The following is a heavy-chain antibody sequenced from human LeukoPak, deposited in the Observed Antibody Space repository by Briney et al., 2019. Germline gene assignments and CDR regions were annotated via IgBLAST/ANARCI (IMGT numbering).Heavy chain of an antibody. CDR3: ARARDTTSGSNWFDP. Sequence: PSETLSLTCTVSGGSISSSRYYWGWIRQPPGKGLEWIGSMYYSGSTYYNPSLKSRVTISIDRSKNQFSLKLSSVTAADTAVYYCARARDTTSGSNWFDPWGQGTLVTVSS. CDR2: MYYSGST. D-gene: IGHD1-26*01. V-gene: IGHV4-39*07. J-gene: IGHJ5*02. CDR1: GGSISSSRYY.